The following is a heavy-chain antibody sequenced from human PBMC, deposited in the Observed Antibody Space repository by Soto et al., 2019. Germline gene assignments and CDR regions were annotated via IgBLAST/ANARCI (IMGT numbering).Heavy chain of an antibody. J-gene: IGHJ4*02. CDR2: IYYSGST. CDR1: GGSISSSSYY. CDR3: ASNYGSGSYDTDY. V-gene: IGHV4-39*01. D-gene: IGHD3-10*01. Sequence: PSETLSLTCTVSGGSISSSSYYWGWIRQPPGKGLEWIGSIYYSGSTYYNPSLKSRVTISVDTSKNQFSLKLSSVTAADTAVYYCASNYGSGSYDTDYWGQGTLVTV.